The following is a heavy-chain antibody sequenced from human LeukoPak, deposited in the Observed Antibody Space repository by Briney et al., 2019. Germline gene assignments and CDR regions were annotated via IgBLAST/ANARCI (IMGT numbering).Heavy chain of an antibody. J-gene: IGHJ4*02. Sequence: PGGSLRLSCAASGFTFSSYWMSLVRQAPGKGLQRVANIKQDGSEKFYVDSVKSRFTITRDNAKNPLYLQMNSLRGEDTAVYYCGGGLVRGPKDYWGQGTLVTVSS. CDR3: GGGLVRGPKDY. V-gene: IGHV3-7*01. CDR1: GFTFSSYW. CDR2: IKQDGSEK. D-gene: IGHD3-10*01.